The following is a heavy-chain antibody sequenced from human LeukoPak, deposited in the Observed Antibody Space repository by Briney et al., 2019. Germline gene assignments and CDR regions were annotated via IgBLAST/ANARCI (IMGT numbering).Heavy chain of an antibody. CDR1: GFIFSSYD. J-gene: IGHJ4*02. CDR2: ISNDGNNK. V-gene: IGHV3-30*18. D-gene: IGHD2-8*01. CDR3: AKDGLMRFFDY. Sequence: GGSLRLSCAASGFIFSSYDMYWVRQAPGKGLEWVAVISNDGNNKQYADSVKGRFTIPRDNSKNTLYLQMNSLRADDTAVYHCAKDGLMRFFDYWGQGTLVTVSS.